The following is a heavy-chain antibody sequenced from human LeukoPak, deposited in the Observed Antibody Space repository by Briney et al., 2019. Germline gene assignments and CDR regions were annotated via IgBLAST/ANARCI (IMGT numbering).Heavy chain of an antibody. CDR3: ARVYPREAVAGTVSVYYYGVDV. CDR1: GYTFTSYG. J-gene: IGHJ6*02. Sequence: GASVKVSCKASGYTFTSYGISWVRQAPGQGLEWMGWISAYNGNTNYAQKLQGRVTMTTDTSTSTAYMELRSLRSDDTAVYYCARVYPREAVAGTVSVYYYGVDVWGQGTTVTVSS. D-gene: IGHD6-19*01. V-gene: IGHV1-18*01. CDR2: ISAYNGNT.